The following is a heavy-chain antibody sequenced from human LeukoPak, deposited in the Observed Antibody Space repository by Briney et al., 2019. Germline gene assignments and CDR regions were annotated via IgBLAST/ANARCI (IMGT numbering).Heavy chain of an antibody. V-gene: IGHV3-30*18. CDR3: AKDYGSAMVP. J-gene: IGHJ5*02. CDR1: GFTFSSYG. D-gene: IGHD3-10*01. Sequence: GGSLRLSCAASGFTFSSYGMHWVRQAPGKGLEWVAVISYDGSNKYYADSVKGRFTISRVNSKNTLYLQMNSLRTEDTAVYYCAKDYGSAMVPWGQGTLVTVSS. CDR2: ISYDGSNK.